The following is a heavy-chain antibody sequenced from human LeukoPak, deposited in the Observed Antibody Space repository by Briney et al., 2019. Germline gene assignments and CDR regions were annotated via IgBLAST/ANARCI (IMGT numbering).Heavy chain of an antibody. CDR3: ARLLNHYYGSGSSRSDT. CDR2: IYTSGST. Sequence: SETLSLTCTVSGGSISSYYWSWIRQPAGKGLEWIGRIYTSGSTNYNPSLKSRVTMSVDTSKNQFSLKLSSVTAADTAVYYCARLLNHYYGSGSSRSDTWGQGTLVTVSS. V-gene: IGHV4-4*07. CDR1: GGSISSYY. J-gene: IGHJ5*02. D-gene: IGHD3-10*01.